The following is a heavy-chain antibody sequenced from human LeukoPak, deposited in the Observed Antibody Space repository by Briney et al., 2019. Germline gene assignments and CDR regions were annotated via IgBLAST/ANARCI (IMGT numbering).Heavy chain of an antibody. CDR1: GGSISSYY. J-gene: IGHJ6*03. Sequence: SETLSLTCTVSGGSISSYYWSWIRQPAGKGLEWIGRIYTRGSTNYNPSLKSRVTISVDTSKNQFSLKLSSVTAADPAVYYCARGRDSSGPYYYYYYMDVWGKGTTVTVSS. V-gene: IGHV4-4*07. CDR2: IYTRGST. CDR3: ARGRDSSGPYYYYYYMDV. D-gene: IGHD6-19*01.